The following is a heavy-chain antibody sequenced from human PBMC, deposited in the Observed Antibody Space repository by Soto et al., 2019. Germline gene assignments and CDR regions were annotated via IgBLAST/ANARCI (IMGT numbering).Heavy chain of an antibody. CDR1: GFTFSSYA. CDR3: AKDSFRTGYYDILTGQARANWFDP. CDR2: ISGSGGST. Sequence: GGSLRLSCAASGFTFSSYAMSWVRQAPGKGLEWVSAISGSGGSTYYADPVKGRFTISRDNSKNTLYLQMNSLRAEDTAVYYCAKDSFRTGYYDILTGQARANWFDPWGQGTLVTVSS. V-gene: IGHV3-23*01. J-gene: IGHJ5*02. D-gene: IGHD3-9*01.